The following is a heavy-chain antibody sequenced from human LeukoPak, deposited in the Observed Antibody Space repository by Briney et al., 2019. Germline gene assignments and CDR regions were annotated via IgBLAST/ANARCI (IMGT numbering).Heavy chain of an antibody. CDR2: IYYSGST. CDR1: GGSISSSSYY. CDR3: ARGGFYYYDSSGYPLPPDAFDI. D-gene: IGHD3-22*01. Sequence: SSETLSLTCTVSGGSISSSSYYWGWIRQPPGKGLEWIGSIYYSGSTYYNPSLKSRVTISVDTSKNQFSLKLSSVTAADTAVYYCARGGFYYYDSSGYPLPPDAFDIWGQGTMVTVSS. J-gene: IGHJ3*02. V-gene: IGHV4-39*01.